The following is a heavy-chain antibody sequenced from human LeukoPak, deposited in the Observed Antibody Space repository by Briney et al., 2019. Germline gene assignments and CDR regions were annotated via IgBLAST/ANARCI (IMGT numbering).Heavy chain of an antibody. D-gene: IGHD6-19*01. CDR2: IYYSGST. Sequence: SETLSLACTVSGGSISSYYWSWIRQPPGKGLEWIGYIYYSGSTNYNPSLKSRVTISVDTSKNQFSLKLSSVTAADTAVYYCARDRRSSGLDYWGQGTLVTVSS. J-gene: IGHJ4*02. CDR1: GGSISSYY. V-gene: IGHV4-59*01. CDR3: ARDRRSSGLDY.